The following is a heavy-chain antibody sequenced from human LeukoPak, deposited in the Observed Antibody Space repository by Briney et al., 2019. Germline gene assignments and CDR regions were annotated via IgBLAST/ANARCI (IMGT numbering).Heavy chain of an antibody. J-gene: IGHJ4*02. V-gene: IGHV4-34*01. CDR3: ARARARLGIVDY. CDR2: INHSGST. D-gene: IGHD7-27*01. CDR1: GGSFSGYY. Sequence: PSETLSLTCAVYGGSFSGYYWSWIRQPPGKGLEWIGEINHSGSTNYNPSLKSRVTISVDRSKNQFSLKLSSVTAADTAVYYCARARARLGIVDYWGQGTLVTVSS.